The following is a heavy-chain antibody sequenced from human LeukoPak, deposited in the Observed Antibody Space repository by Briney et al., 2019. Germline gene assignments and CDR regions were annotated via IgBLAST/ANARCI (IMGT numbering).Heavy chain of an antibody. D-gene: IGHD3-10*01. V-gene: IGHV1-69*06. Sequence: SVKVSCKASGYTFTSYAISWVRQAPGHGLEGMGGIIPIFGTANYAQKFQGRVTITADKSTSTAYMELSSLRSEDTAVYYCARDRNFYGSGSYCPNYYYYYMDVWGKGTTVTVSS. CDR3: ARDRNFYGSGSYCPNYYYYYMDV. CDR2: IIPIFGTA. J-gene: IGHJ6*03. CDR1: GYTFTSYA.